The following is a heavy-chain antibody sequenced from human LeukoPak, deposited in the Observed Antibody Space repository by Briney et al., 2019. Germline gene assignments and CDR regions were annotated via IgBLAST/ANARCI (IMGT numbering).Heavy chain of an antibody. CDR3: TTYSRIGYYSYY. J-gene: IGHJ4*02. V-gene: IGHV3-48*01. D-gene: IGHD3-22*01. Sequence: PGGSLRLSCAASGFTFSSYSMMWVRQAPGKGLEWVSYISSSSSTIYYADSVKGRFTISRDNSKNTLYLQMNSLRAEDTAVYYCTTYSRIGYYSYYWGQGTLVTVSS. CDR1: GFTFSSYS. CDR2: ISSSSSTI.